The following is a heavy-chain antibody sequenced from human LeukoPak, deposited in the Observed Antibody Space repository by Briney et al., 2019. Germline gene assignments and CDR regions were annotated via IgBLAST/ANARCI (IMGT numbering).Heavy chain of an antibody. D-gene: IGHD6-13*01. Sequence: GGSLRLSCAASGFTFSSYAMSWVRQAPGKGLEWVSAISGSGGSTYYADSVKGRFTISRDNSKNTLYLQMNSLRAEDTAVYYCAPMGLVRDEKPPADYWGQGTLVTVSS. J-gene: IGHJ4*02. CDR2: ISGSGGST. CDR1: GFTFSSYA. CDR3: APMGLVRDEKPPADY. V-gene: IGHV3-23*01.